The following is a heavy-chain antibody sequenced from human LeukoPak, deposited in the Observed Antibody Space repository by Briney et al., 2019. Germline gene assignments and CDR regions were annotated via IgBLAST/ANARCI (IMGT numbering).Heavy chain of an antibody. J-gene: IGHJ4*02. CDR1: GFTFDDYA. CDR2: ISWNSGSM. D-gene: IGHD6-13*01. V-gene: IGHV3-9*03. Sequence: PGRSLRLSCAASGFTFDDYAMHWVRQAPGKGLEWVSGISWNSGSMGYADSVKGRFTISRDNAKNSLYLQMNSLRAEDMALYYCAKGRYTSSWYYFDYWGQGTLVTVSS. CDR3: AKGRYTSSWYYFDY.